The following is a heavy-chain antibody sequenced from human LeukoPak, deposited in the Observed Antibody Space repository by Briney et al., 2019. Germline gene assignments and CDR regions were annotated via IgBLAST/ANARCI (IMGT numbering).Heavy chain of an antibody. CDR2: ISWNSGSI. Sequence: PGGSLRLSCAASGFTFDDYAMHWVRQAPGKGLEWVPGISWNSGSIGYADSVKGRFTISRDNAKNSLYLQMNSLRAEDTSLYYCAKTTTRYGSGSAYFDYWGQGTLVTVSS. CDR1: GFTFDDYA. V-gene: IGHV3-9*01. J-gene: IGHJ4*02. D-gene: IGHD3-10*01. CDR3: AKTTTRYGSGSAYFDY.